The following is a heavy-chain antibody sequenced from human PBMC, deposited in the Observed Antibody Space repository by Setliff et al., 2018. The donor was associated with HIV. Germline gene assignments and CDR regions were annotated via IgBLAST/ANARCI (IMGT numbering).Heavy chain of an antibody. CDR2: VYIYNSGST. CDR1: GGSFSGYY. D-gene: IGHD3-3*01. J-gene: IGHJ4*02. V-gene: IGHV4-59*01. CDR3: ARGVNFDY. Sequence: SETLSLTCSVSGGSFSGYYWSWIRQPPGKGLEWIGYVYIYNSGSTNYNPSLTSRVTISVDTSRNQFSLKLTSVTAADTAIYYCARGVNFDYWGQGTQVTVSS.